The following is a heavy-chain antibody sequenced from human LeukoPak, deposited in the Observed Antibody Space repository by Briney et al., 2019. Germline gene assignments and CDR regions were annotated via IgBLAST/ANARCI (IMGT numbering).Heavy chain of an antibody. CDR2: ISYDGSHK. D-gene: IGHD2-21*01. CDR1: GFTFNSYS. J-gene: IGHJ4*02. Sequence: GGSLRLSCTASGFTFNSYSMQWVSQTPGKGLEWVAVISYDGSHKYYADSVKGRFTISRDNSKNTVYLQMSTLRPEDTAIFYFPSDPNRLAYNGGDYLDYWGQGTLVTVSS. CDR3: PSDPNRLAYNGGDYLDY. V-gene: IGHV3-30*19.